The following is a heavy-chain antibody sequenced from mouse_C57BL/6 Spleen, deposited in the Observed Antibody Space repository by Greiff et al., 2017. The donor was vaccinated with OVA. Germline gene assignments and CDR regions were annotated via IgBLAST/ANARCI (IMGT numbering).Heavy chain of an antibody. CDR3: ASLTEGFAY. Sequence: VKLMESGPGLVAPSQCLSITCTVSGFSLTSYGVDWVRQSPGKGLEWLGVIWRVGSTNYNSALKSRMSLSKDNSKRQVFLKMNSLQTDDTAMYYCASLTEGFAYWGKGTLVTVSA. V-gene: IGHV2-6*01. D-gene: IGHD4-1*01. CDR1: GFSLTSYG. J-gene: IGHJ3*01. CDR2: IWRVGST.